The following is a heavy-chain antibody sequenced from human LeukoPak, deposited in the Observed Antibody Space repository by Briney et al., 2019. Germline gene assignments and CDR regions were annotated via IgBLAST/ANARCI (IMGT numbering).Heavy chain of an antibody. CDR1: GRSISSGDYY. D-gene: IGHD1-26*01. CDR3: ARVSVEGATTYYFDY. Sequence: SETLSLTCTVSGRSISSGDYYWSWIRQPPGKGLEWIGRIYTSGSTNYNPSLKSRVTMSVDTSKNQFSLKLSSVTAADTAVYYCARVSVEGATTYYFDYWSQGTLVTVSS. J-gene: IGHJ4*02. V-gene: IGHV4-61*02. CDR2: IYTSGST.